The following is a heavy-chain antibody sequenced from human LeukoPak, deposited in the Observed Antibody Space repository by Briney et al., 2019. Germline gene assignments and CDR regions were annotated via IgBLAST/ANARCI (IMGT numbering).Heavy chain of an antibody. CDR3: ARVQYCSSTSCPFLDAFDI. D-gene: IGHD2-2*01. Sequence: ASVKVSCKAFGYTFTSYAISWVRQAPGQGLEWMGWISGYNGNTNYAQKLQGRVTMTTDTSTGTAYMELRRLRSDDTAVYYCARVQYCSSTSCPFLDAFDIWGQGTMVTVSS. CDR2: ISGYNGNT. J-gene: IGHJ3*02. CDR1: GYTFTSYA. V-gene: IGHV1-18*01.